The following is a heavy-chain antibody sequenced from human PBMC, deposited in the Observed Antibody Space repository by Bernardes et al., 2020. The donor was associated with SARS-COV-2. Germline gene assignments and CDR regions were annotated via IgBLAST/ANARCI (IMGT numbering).Heavy chain of an antibody. CDR3: AHDLGVVTAAIAY. CDR2: IYSGGST. Sequence: GGSLRLSCAASGFTVISNYMSWVRQAPGKGLEWVSVIYSGGSTYYADSVKGRFTISRDNSKNALYLQINSLRAEDTAVYYCAHDLGVVTAAIAYWGQGTQVIVSS. J-gene: IGHJ4*02. CDR1: GFTVISNY. D-gene: IGHD2-21*02. V-gene: IGHV3-66*01.